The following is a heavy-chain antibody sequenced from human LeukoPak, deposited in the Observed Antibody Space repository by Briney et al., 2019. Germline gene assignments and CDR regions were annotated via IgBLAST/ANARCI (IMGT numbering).Heavy chain of an antibody. CDR1: GFTFSSYG. D-gene: IGHD4-11*01. V-gene: IGHV3-33*01. J-gene: IGHJ5*02. Sequence: PGGSLRLSCAASGFTFSSYGMHWVRQAPGKGLEWVAVIWYDGSNKYYADSVKGRFTISRDNSKNTLYLQMNSLRAEDTAVYYCARVSYSNYALRVNWFDPWGQGTLVTVSS. CDR3: ARVSYSNYALRVNWFDP. CDR2: IWYDGSNK.